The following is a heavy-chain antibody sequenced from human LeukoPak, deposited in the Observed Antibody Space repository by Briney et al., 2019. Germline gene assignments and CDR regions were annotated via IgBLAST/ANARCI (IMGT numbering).Heavy chain of an antibody. CDR1: GYRFSTYW. J-gene: IGHJ4*02. CDR2: IYPGDSDT. V-gene: IGHV5-51*01. Sequence: GESLKISCQGSGYRFSTYWIGWVRQMPGKGLEWMGIIYPGDSDTTYSPSFQGQVTISADTSINTAYLQWLSLKASDTATYYCARRRQASGIHTYFDFWGQGTLVSVSS. CDR3: ARRRQASGIHTYFDF.